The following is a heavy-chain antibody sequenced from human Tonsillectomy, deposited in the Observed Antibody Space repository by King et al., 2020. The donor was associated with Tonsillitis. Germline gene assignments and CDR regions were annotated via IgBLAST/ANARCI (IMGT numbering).Heavy chain of an antibody. CDR2: IGTAGDT. V-gene: IGHV3-13*04. CDR1: GFTFSSYD. CDR3: ARGDTAMDAFDY. D-gene: IGHD5-18*01. Sequence: EVQLVESGGGLVQPGGSLRLSCAASGFTFSSYDMHWVRQAKGKGLEWVSAIGTAGDTYYPGSVKGRFTISRENAKNSLYLQMNSLRAGDTAVYYCARGDTAMDAFDYWGQGTLVTVSS. J-gene: IGHJ4*02.